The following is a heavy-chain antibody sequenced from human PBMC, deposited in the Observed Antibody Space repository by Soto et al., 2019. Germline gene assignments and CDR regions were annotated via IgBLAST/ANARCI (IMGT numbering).Heavy chain of an antibody. J-gene: IGHJ6*02. CDR1: GGSISSYY. V-gene: IGHV4-59*01. CDR3: AGDRVDTAIPYYYYYYGMDV. CDR2: IYYSGST. D-gene: IGHD5-18*01. Sequence: SETLSLTCTVSGGSISSYYWSWIRQPPGKGLEWIGYIYYSGSTNYNPSLKSRVTISVDTSKNQFSLKLSSVTAADPAVYYCAGDRVDTAIPYYYYYYGMDVWGQGTTVTVSS.